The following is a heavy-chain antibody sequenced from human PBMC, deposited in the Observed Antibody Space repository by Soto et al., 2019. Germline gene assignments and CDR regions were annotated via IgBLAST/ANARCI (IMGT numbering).Heavy chain of an antibody. CDR1: GFTFSSYA. V-gene: IGHV3-30-3*01. CDR3: ARVWYDSSGYYQPDY. D-gene: IGHD3-22*01. CDR2: ISYDGSNK. J-gene: IGHJ4*02. Sequence: QVQLVESGGGVVQPGRSLRLSCAASGFTFSSYAMHWVRQAPGKGLEWVAVISYDGSNKYYADSVKGRFPISRDNSKNTLYLQMNSLRAEDTAVYYCARVWYDSSGYYQPDYWGQGTLVTVSS.